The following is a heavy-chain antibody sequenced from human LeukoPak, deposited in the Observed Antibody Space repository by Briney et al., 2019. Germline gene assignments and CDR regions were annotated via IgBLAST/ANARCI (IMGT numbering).Heavy chain of an antibody. J-gene: IGHJ6*03. D-gene: IGHD6-19*01. V-gene: IGHV4-39*07. CDR1: GGSISRSSYY. CDR3: ASQGAVAGIQYYYYYYMDV. Sequence: TSETLSLTCTVSGGSISRSSYYWGWIRQTPGKGLEWIGSIYYRGSTYYNPSLKSRVTISVDTTKNQFSLKLSSVTAADTAVYYCASQGAVAGIQYYYYYYMDVWGKGTTVTISS. CDR2: IYYRGST.